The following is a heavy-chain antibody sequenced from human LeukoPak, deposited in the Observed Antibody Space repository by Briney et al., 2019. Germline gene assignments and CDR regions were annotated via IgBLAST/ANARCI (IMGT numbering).Heavy chain of an antibody. V-gene: IGHV4-30-4*01. J-gene: IGHJ5*02. CDR3: ARYRSGSTWFDP. D-gene: IGHD3-10*01. CDR2: INYGGST. CDR1: GGSISSDNYQ. Sequence: SQTLSLTCTVSGGSISSDNYQWSWIRQPPGKGLEWIGYINYGGSTYYNPSLKSRVTISVDTSKNHFSLRLSSVTAADTAVYYCARYRSGSTWFDPWGQGTLVTVSS.